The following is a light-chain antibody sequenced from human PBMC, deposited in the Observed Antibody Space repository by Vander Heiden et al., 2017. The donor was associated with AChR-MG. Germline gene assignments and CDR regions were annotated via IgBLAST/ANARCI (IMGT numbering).Light chain of an antibody. CDR3: QQRSKWRA. CDR2: DTS. V-gene: IGKV3D-11*01. CDR1: QDVDKY. J-gene: IGKJ5*01. Sequence: EIVLTQSPATLSLSPGARATLSCRARQDVDKYLAWYQQRPGQAPRLLIDDTSKRATGIPARFSGSGPGTDFTLTISSLEPEDFAVYYCQQRSKWRAFGQGTRLEIK.